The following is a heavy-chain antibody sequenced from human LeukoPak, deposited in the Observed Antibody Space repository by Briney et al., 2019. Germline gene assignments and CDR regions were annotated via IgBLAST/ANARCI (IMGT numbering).Heavy chain of an antibody. CDR2: IHYTGST. D-gene: IGHD3-9*01. J-gene: IGHJ5*02. CDR1: GGSITSSY. Sequence: SETLSLTCTVSGGSITSSYWSWIRQSPGKGLEWIGYIHYTGSTNYNPSLKSRVTMLIDTSKNQFFLKLSSVTAADTAVYYCARGRYSAGDNWFDPWGQGTLVTVFS. CDR3: ARGRYSAGDNWFDP. V-gene: IGHV4-59*01.